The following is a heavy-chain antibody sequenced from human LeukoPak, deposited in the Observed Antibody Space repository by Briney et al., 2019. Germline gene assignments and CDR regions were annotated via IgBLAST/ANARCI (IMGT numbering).Heavy chain of an antibody. CDR1: GGFISSYY. CDR3: ASVTAMYGTGFDP. Sequence: PSETLSLTCTVSGGFISSYYWSWIRQPPGKGLEWIGYIYYSGSTNYNPSLKSRVTISVDTSKNQFSLKLSSVTAADTAVYYCASVTAMYGTGFDPWGQGTLVTVSS. J-gene: IGHJ5*02. V-gene: IGHV4-59*01. D-gene: IGHD5-18*01. CDR2: IYYSGST.